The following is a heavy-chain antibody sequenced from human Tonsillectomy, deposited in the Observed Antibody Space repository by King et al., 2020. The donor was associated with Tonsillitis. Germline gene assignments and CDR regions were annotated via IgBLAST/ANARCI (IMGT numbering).Heavy chain of an antibody. CDR2: IGNAGDT. V-gene: IGHV3-13*01. CDR1: GFTFSSYD. CDR3: ARGGYSYGWGYYFDL. D-gene: IGHD5-18*01. J-gene: IGHJ2*01. Sequence: EVQLVEFGGGLVQPGGSLRLSCAASGFTFSSYDMHWVRQATGKGLEWVSDIGNAGDTYYPGSVKGRFTISRENAKNSLYLQMNSLRAGDTAVYYCARGGYSYGWGYYFDLWGRGTLVTVSS.